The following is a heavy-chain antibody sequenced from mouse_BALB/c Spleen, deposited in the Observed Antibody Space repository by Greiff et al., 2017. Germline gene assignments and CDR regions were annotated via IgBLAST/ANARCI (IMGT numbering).Heavy chain of an antibody. D-gene: IGHD2-14*01. J-gene: IGHJ4*01. Sequence: QVQLQQSGAELVRPGVSVKISCKGSGYTFTDYAMHWVKQSHAKSLEWIGDISTYYGDASYNQKFKGQATLTSDKSSSTAYMEISSLTSEDSAVYYCARVRDCYYAMDYWGQGTSVTVSA. V-gene: IGHV1S137*01. CDR3: ARVRDCYYAMDY. CDR1: GYTFTDYA. CDR2: ISTYYGDA.